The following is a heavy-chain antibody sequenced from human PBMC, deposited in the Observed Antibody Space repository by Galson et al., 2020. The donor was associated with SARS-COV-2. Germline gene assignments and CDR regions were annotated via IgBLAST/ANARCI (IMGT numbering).Heavy chain of an antibody. CDR1: GFTFSSYG. D-gene: IGHD5-12*01. Sequence: GESLKISCAASGFTFSSYGMHWVRQAPGKGLEWVAVIWYDGSNKYYADSVKGRFTISRDNSKNTLYLQMNSLRAEDTAVYYCARETGYSGYDSSAFDTWGQGTMVTVSS. CDR2: IWYDGSNK. CDR3: ARETGYSGYDSSAFDT. V-gene: IGHV3-33*01. J-gene: IGHJ3*02.